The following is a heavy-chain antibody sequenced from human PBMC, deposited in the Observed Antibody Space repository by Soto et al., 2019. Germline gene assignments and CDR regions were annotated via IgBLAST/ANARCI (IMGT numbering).Heavy chain of an antibody. Sequence: EVQLVESGGGLVQPGGSLKLSCAASGFTFSGSAMHWVRQASGKGLEWVGRIRSKANSYATAYAASVKGRFTISRDDSKNTAYLQMNSLKTEDKAVYYCTELLDSWGQGTLVTVSS. J-gene: IGHJ4*02. D-gene: IGHD1-7*01. CDR2: IRSKANSYAT. V-gene: IGHV3-73*02. CDR3: TELLDS. CDR1: GFTFSGSA.